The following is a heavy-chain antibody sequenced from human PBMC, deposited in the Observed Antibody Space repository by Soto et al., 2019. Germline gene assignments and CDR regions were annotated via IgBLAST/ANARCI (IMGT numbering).Heavy chain of an antibody. V-gene: IGHV5-51*01. CDR1: GYSFTSYW. CDR3: ARLGIAVAGTGWFDP. D-gene: IGHD6-19*01. J-gene: IGHJ5*02. Sequence: GESLKISCKGSGYSFTSYWTGWVRQMPGKGLEWMGIIYPGDSDTRYSPSFQGQVTISADKSISTAYLQWSSLKASDTAMYYCARLGIAVAGTGWFDPWGQGTLVTVSS. CDR2: IYPGDSDT.